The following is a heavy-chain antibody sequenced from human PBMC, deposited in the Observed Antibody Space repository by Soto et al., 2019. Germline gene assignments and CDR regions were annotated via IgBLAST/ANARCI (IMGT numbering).Heavy chain of an antibody. D-gene: IGHD2-15*01. J-gene: IGHJ6*02. CDR1: GYTFTGYY. CDR2: INPNSGGT. V-gene: IGHV1-2*02. Sequence: GASVKVSCKASGYTFTGYYMHWVRQAPGQGLEWMGWINPNSGGTNYAQKFQGRVTMTRDTSISTAYMELSRLRSDDTAVYYCARERPVVVWFGNYYYYGMDVWGQGTTVTVSS. CDR3: ARERPVVVWFGNYYYYGMDV.